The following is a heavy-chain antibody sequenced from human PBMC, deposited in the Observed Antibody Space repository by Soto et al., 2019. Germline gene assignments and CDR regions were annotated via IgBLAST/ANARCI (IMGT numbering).Heavy chain of an antibody. V-gene: IGHV5-51*01. Sequence: PGESLKISCKGSGYRFSNYWVAWVRQTPEKGLEWMGIIYPDDSDTRYSPSFQGQVTISADKSISTAYLQWSSLKASDTATYYCARLNEGASYWFDPWGQGTLVTVSS. CDR3: ARLNEGASYWFDP. CDR2: IYPDDSDT. D-gene: IGHD2-8*01. J-gene: IGHJ5*02. CDR1: GYRFSNYW.